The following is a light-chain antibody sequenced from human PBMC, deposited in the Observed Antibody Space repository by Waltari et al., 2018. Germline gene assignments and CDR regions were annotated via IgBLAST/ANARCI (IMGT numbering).Light chain of an antibody. CDR1: DHAFYILHL. CDR3: CSFAGHGVYV. J-gene: IGLJ1*01. CDR2: DIT. V-gene: IGLV2-23*02. Sequence: SALTQPASVSGSPGQSITISCTQTDHAFYILHLVSWYQPLPGGDPKLLFFDITRRPSGISERFSGSKAGKTVSLTISGLQAEDEADYYRCSFAGHGVYVFGTGTHVTVL.